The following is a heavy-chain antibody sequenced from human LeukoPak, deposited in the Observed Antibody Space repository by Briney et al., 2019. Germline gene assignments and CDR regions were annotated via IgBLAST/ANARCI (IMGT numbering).Heavy chain of an antibody. D-gene: IGHD6-13*01. CDR2: IYYSGST. J-gene: IGHJ4*02. CDR3: ARIAAAGGFDC. CDR1: GGSISSYY. V-gene: IGHV4-59*01. Sequence: SETLSLTCTVSGGSISSYYRSWIRQPPGKGLEWIGYIYYSGSTNYNPSLKSRVTISVDTSKNQFSLKLSSVTAADTAVYYCARIAAAGGFDCWGQGTLVTVSS.